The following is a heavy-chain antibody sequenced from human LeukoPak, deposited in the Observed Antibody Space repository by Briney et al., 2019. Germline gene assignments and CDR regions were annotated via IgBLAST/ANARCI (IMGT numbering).Heavy chain of an antibody. J-gene: IGHJ4*02. CDR3: VRHSGRAGGQ. CDR2: ISGNGGDI. Sequence: GGSLRLSCATSGFTFGIHYMSWVRPAPGRGPEWISYISGNGGDIAYADSVKGRFTISRDSAKNLLLLQMNSLRVEDTAVYHCVRHSGRAGGQWGQGTLIAVSS. CDR1: GFTFGIHY. V-gene: IGHV3/OR16-9*01. D-gene: IGHD3-10*01.